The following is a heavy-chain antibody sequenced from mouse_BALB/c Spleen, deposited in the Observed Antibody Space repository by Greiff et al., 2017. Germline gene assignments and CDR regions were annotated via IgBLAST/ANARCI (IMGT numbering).Heavy chain of an antibody. CDR2: ISSGSSTI. D-gene: IGHD6-1*01. CDR3: ARSTLPLRDDDMDD. Sequence: EVKLVESGGGLVQPGGSRKLSCAASGFTFSSFGMHWVRQAPEKGLEWVAYISSGSSTIYYADTVKGRFTISRDNPKNTLFLQMTSLRSEDTAMYYCARSTLPLRDDDMDDWGQGTSGTVSS. J-gene: IGHJ4*01. CDR1: GFTFSSFG. V-gene: IGHV5-17*02.